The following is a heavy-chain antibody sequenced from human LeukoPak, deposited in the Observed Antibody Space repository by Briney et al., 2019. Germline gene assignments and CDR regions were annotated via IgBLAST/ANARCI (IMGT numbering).Heavy chain of an antibody. D-gene: IGHD3-22*01. CDR3: ARVLEPYDSSGYYHY. CDR2: ISGSGGST. J-gene: IGHJ4*02. Sequence: GGSLRLSCAASGFTFSSYAMSWVRQAPGKGLEWVSVISGSGGSTYYADSVKGRFTISRDNSKNTLYLQMNSLRAEDTAVYYCARVLEPYDSSGYYHYWGQGTLVTVSS. CDR1: GFTFSSYA. V-gene: IGHV3-23*01.